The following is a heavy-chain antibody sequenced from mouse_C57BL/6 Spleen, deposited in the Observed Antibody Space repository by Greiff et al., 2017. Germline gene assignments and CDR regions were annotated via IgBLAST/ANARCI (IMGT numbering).Heavy chain of an antibody. D-gene: IGHD1-1*01. CDR1: GYTFTSYW. CDR2: INPNSGST. Sequence: VQLQQPGAELVKPGASVKLSCKASGYTFTSYWMHWVKQRPGQGLEWIGMINPNSGSTNYNEKFKSKATLTVDKSSSTAYMQLSSLTSEDSAVYYCAREITTVVAPYYFDYWGQGTTLTVSS. J-gene: IGHJ2*01. CDR3: AREITTVVAPYYFDY. V-gene: IGHV1-64*01.